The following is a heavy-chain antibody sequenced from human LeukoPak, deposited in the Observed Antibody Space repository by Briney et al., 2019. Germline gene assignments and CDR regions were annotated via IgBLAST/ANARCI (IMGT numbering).Heavy chain of an antibody. CDR1: GLTFGTYS. CDR3: ARDFGYYDSSGSNDAFDI. CDR2: ISSSGSTI. Sequence: PGGSLRLSCGASGLTFGTYSMNWVRQAPGKGLEWVSYISSSGSTIYYADSVKGRFTISRDNAKNSLYLQMNSLRAEDTAVYYCARDFGYYDSSGSNDAFDIWGQGTMVTVSS. D-gene: IGHD3-22*01. V-gene: IGHV3-48*04. J-gene: IGHJ3*02.